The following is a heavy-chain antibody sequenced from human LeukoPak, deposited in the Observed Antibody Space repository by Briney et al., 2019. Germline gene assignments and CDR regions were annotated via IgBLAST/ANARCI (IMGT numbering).Heavy chain of an antibody. D-gene: IGHD4-17*01. Sequence: ASVKVSCKGSGYTLSNHAFSWVRQAPGQGLEWMGWISADNGNTNHAQKFQGRVSLTTDTSTSTAYMELRSLRSDDTAVYYCVSTVTPYYFDYWGQGTLVTVSS. CDR3: VSTVTPYYFDY. J-gene: IGHJ4*02. CDR2: ISADNGNT. CDR1: GYTLSNHA. V-gene: IGHV1-18*04.